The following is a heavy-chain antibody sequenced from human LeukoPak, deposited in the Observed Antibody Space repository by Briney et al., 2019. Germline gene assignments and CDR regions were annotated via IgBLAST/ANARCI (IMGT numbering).Heavy chain of an antibody. CDR3: VKDRTGTYTLDY. V-gene: IGHV3-30-3*01. Sequence: GRSLRLSCAATGFTFSNYAIHWGRQAPGKGLEWVAFISDDGSRQHYADSVKGRFTISRDNSKNTLKLQMNSLRAEDTAVYYCVKDRTGTYTLDYWGQGTLVTVSS. D-gene: IGHD3-10*01. CDR1: GFTFSNYA. J-gene: IGHJ4*02. CDR2: ISDDGSRQ.